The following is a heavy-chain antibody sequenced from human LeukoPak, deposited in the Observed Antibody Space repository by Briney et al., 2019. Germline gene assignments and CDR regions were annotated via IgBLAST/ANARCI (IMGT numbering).Heavy chain of an antibody. Sequence: SETLSLTCAVYGGSFSGYCWRWIRQPPGKGLEWIGEINHSGSTNYNPSLRSRVTISVDTSKNQFSLKLSSVTAADTAVYYCARGLSVLRFLEWTKVNWFDPWGQGTLVTVSS. D-gene: IGHD3-3*01. CDR3: ARGLSVLRFLEWTKVNWFDP. V-gene: IGHV4-34*01. CDR1: GGSFSGYC. CDR2: INHSGST. J-gene: IGHJ5*02.